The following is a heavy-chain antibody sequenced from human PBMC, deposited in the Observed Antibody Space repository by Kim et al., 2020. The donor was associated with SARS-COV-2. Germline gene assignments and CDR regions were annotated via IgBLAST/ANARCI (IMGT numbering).Heavy chain of an antibody. CDR3: ARRTGYDLGPRWFDP. V-gene: IGHV6-1*01. CDR2: AYYRSKWYI. CDR1: GDSVSANNAA. Sequence: SQTLSLTCGISGDSVSANNAAWNWIRQSPSRGLEWLGRAYYRSKWYIDYAVSVKSRITIKPDTSRNQFSLQLISVTPEDTAVYYCARRTGYDLGPRWFDPWGQGTLVTVSS. D-gene: IGHD5-12*01. J-gene: IGHJ5*02.